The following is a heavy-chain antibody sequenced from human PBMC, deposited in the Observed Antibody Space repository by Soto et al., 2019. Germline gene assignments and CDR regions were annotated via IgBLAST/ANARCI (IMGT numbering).Heavy chain of an antibody. D-gene: IGHD3-22*01. CDR1: GGTFSSDA. CDR3: ARNFRYYDSSGYFAVY. V-gene: IGHV1-69*06. CDR2: IIPIFGTI. Sequence: SVKVSCKPSGGTFSSDAITWVRQAPGQGLEWMGGIIPIFGTINYAQKFQGRVTITADKSTTTAYMELSSLRSDDTAVYYCARNFRYYDSSGYFAVYWGQGTMVNGSS. J-gene: IGHJ4*02.